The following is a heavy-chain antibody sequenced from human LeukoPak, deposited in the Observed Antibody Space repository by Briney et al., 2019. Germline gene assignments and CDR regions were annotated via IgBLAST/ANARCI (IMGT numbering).Heavy chain of an antibody. CDR1: GGSISSGGYY. CDR2: IYYSGST. J-gene: IGHJ4*02. D-gene: IGHD2-21*01. Sequence: PSETLSLTCTVSGGSISSGGYYWSWIRQHPGKGLEWIGYIYYSGSTYYNPSLKSRVTISVDTSKNQFSLKLSSVTAADTAVYYCARASYSGYYFDYWGQGTLVTVSS. V-gene: IGHV4-31*03. CDR3: ARASYSGYYFDY.